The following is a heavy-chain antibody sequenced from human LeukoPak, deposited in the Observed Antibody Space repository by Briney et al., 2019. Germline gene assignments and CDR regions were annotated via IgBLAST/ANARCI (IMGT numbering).Heavy chain of an antibody. J-gene: IGHJ2*01. CDR1: GFTVSTNY. Sequence: GGSLRLSCAASGFTVSTNYMSWVRQAPGEGLGWVSVLYSGGSTYYADSVKGRFTISRDSSKNTLYLQMNSLRAEDTAVYYCARERYGDYVFYLDLWGRGTLVSVSS. CDR3: ARERYGDYVFYLDL. D-gene: IGHD4-17*01. CDR2: LYSGGST. V-gene: IGHV3-66*01.